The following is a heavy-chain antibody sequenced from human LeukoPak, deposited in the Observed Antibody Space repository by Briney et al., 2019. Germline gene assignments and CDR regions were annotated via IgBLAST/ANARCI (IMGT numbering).Heavy chain of an antibody. V-gene: IGHV3-23*01. D-gene: IGHD2-21*01. CDR3: AQRPVAHDY. CDR2: ICGSGGST. CDR1: GFTFSNYA. J-gene: IGHJ4*02. Sequence: GGSLRLSCAASGFTFSNYAMSWVRQAPGKGLEWVSAICGSGGSTYYADSVKGRFTISRDNSKNTLYLQMNSLRAEDTAVYYCAQRPVAHDYWGQGTLVTVSS.